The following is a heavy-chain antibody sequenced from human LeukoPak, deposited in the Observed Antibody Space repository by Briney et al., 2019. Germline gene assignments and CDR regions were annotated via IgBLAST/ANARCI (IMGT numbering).Heavy chain of an antibody. Sequence: SETLSLTCTVSGDSITSSAFYWGWIRQAPGKGLEWIGSIYYSGSTYYNPSLKSRVTISVDTSKNQFSLKLSSVTAADTAVYYCARHAYCSSTSCYPYYFDYWGQGTLVTVSS. V-gene: IGHV4-39*01. J-gene: IGHJ4*02. CDR3: ARHAYCSSTSCYPYYFDY. D-gene: IGHD2-2*01. CDR1: GDSITSSAFY. CDR2: IYYSGST.